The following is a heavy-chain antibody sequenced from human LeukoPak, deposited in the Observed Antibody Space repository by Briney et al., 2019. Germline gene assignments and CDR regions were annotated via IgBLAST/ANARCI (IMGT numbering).Heavy chain of an antibody. CDR2: ICHSGST. Sequence: QPSQTLSLTCAVSGGSISRGGYSWSWIRQPPGKGLEWIGYICHSGSTYYNPSLKSRVTISVDRSKNQFSLKLSSVTAADTAVYYCARGVSGYHLLGPTFDYWGQGTLVTVSS. J-gene: IGHJ4*02. CDR3: ARGVSGYHLLGPTFDY. CDR1: GGSISRGGYS. D-gene: IGHD2-2*01. V-gene: IGHV4-30-2*01.